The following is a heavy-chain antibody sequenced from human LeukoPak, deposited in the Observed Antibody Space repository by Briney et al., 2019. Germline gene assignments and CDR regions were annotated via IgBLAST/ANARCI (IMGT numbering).Heavy chain of an antibody. Sequence: GGSLRLSCAASGFTFSSYGMHWVRQAPGKGLEWVAFIRYDGSNKYYADSVKGRFTISRDNSKSTLYLQMNSLRAEDTAVYYCAKGSSTSIDYWGQGTRVTVSS. CDR1: GFTFSSYG. CDR3: AKGSSTSIDY. D-gene: IGHD2-2*01. J-gene: IGHJ4*02. V-gene: IGHV3-30*02. CDR2: IRYDGSNK.